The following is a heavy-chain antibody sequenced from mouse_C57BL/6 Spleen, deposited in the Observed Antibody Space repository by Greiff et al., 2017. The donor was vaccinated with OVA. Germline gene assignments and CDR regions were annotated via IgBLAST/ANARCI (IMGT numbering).Heavy chain of an antibody. CDR2: IDPSDSYT. CDR3: ARSRQLRLLDD. V-gene: IGHV1-69*01. CDR1: GYTFTSYW. Sequence: QVQLQQPGAELVMPGASVKLSCKASGYTFTSYWMHWVKQRPGQGLEWIGEIDPSDSYTNYNQKFKGKSTLTVDKSSSTAYMQLSSLTSEDSAVYYCARSRQLRLLDDWGQGTTLTVSS. D-gene: IGHD3-2*02. J-gene: IGHJ2*01.